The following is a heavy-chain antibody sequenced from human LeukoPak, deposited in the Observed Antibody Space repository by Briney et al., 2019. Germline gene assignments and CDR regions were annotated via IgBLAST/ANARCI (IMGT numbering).Heavy chain of an antibody. D-gene: IGHD2-2*01. V-gene: IGHV1-2*02. CDR3: ARSDCGSTSCQPTLYYYCYMDV. CDR1: GYTFTGYY. CDR2: INPNSGST. J-gene: IGHJ6*03. Sequence: ASVKLSCKASGYTFTGYYMHWVRQAPGQGLEWMGWINPNSGSTNYAQKFQGRVTMTRDTSINTAYMELSRLRSDDTAVYYCARSDCGSTSCQPTLYYYCYMDVWGKGTTVTISS.